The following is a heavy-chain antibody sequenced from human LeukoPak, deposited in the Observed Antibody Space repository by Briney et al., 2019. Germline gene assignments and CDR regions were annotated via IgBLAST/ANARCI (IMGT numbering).Heavy chain of an antibody. CDR2: INPNNGDT. J-gene: IGHJ4*02. CDR3: ARVGVYDYGDYNFDY. V-gene: IGHV1-2*02. Sequence: GASVKVSCKASGYTFTAQYMHWVRQAPGQGLEWMGWINPNNGDTKYAQSFLGRVTMTRDTSTTTAYMELSSLRSDDTAVYFCARVGVYDYGDYNFDYWGQGTLVTVSS. D-gene: IGHD4-17*01. CDR1: GYTFTAQY.